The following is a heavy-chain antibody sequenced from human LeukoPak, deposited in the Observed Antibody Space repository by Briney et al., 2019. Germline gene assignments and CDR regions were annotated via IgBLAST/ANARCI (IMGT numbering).Heavy chain of an antibody. D-gene: IGHD3-22*01. V-gene: IGHV1-18*01. CDR2: ISAYNGNT. Sequence: GASVKVSCKASGYTFTSYGISWVRQAPGQGLEWMGWISAYNGNTNYAQKLQGRVTMTTDTSTSTAYMELRSLRSDDTAVYYCARDRGWRSSGYYLYHFDYWGQGTLVTFAS. CDR3: ARDRGWRSSGYYLYHFDY. J-gene: IGHJ4*02. CDR1: GYTFTSYG.